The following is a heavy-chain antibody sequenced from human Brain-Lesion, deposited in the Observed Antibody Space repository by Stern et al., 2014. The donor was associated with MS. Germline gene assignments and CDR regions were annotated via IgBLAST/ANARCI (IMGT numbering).Heavy chain of an antibody. V-gene: IGHV4-39*02. D-gene: IGHD2-15*01. Sequence: QLVQSGPGLVKPSETLSLTCTVAGGSVSSTSYAWAWIRQPPGKGLEWIGTIYYSGNTYYSPSLKSRPTISLDTSKNHFSRQLRSVTAADTAVYYCAGEEDIRYCSGGSCTGNWFDPWGQGTLVTVSS. CDR3: AGEEDIRYCSGGSCTGNWFDP. CDR1: GGSVSSTSYA. CDR2: IYYSGNT. J-gene: IGHJ5*02.